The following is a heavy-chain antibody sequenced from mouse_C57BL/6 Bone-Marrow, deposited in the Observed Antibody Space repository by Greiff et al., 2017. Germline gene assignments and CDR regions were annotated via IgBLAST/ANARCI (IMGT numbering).Heavy chain of an antibody. CDR3: ARYPYYYGSSLYAMDY. V-gene: IGHV1-54*01. CDR1: GYAFTNYL. CDR2: INPGSGGT. Sequence: QVQLQQSGAELVRPGTSVKVSCKASGYAFTNYLIAWVKQRPGQGLEWIGVINPGSGGTNYNEKFKGKATLTADKSSSTAYMQLSSLTSEDSAVYVCARYPYYYGSSLYAMDYWGQGTSVTVSS. D-gene: IGHD1-1*01. J-gene: IGHJ4*01.